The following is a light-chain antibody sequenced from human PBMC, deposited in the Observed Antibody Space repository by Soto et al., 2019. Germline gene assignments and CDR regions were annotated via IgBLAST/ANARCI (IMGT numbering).Light chain of an antibody. CDR2: AAS. CDR3: LQEYNYPLT. V-gene: IGKV1-6*01. J-gene: IGKJ4*01. Sequence: AIQMTQSPSSLSASVGDKVTITCRASQGIRNDLDWYQQKPGQAPRLLIYAASHLQSGVPSRFSGSGSGTEFTLTISSLQTEDFATYYCLQEYNYPLTFGGGTKVEI. CDR1: QGIRND.